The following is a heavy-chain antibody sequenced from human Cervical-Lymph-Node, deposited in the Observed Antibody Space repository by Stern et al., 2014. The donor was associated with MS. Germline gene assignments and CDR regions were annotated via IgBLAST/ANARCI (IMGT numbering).Heavy chain of an antibody. D-gene: IGHD1-1*01. CDR3: ARGTGTTFYYYYYGMDV. CDR2: ISAYNGNT. Sequence: VQLEESGAEVKKPGASVKVSCKASGYTFTSYGISWVRQAPGQGLEWMGWISAYNGNTNYAQKLQGRVTMTTDTSTSTAYMELRSLRSDDTAVYYCARGTGTTFYYYYYGMDVWGQGTTVTVSS. V-gene: IGHV1-18*01. J-gene: IGHJ6*02. CDR1: GYTFTSYG.